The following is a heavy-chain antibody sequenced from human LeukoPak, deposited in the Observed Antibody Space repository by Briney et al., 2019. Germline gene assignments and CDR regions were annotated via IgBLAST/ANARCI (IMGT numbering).Heavy chain of an antibody. V-gene: IGHV4-34*01. J-gene: IGHJ4*02. D-gene: IGHD3-16*02. Sequence: PSETLSLTCTVSGGSISSYYWSWIRQPPGKGLEWIGEINHSGSTNYNPSLKSRVTISVDTSKNQFSLKLSSVTAADTAVYYCARGYVYVWGSYRPPPLGYWGQGTLVTVSS. CDR3: ARGYVYVWGSYRPPPLGY. CDR1: GGSISSYY. CDR2: INHSGST.